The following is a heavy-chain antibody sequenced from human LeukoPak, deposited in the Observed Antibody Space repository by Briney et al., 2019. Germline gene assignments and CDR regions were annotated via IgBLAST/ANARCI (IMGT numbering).Heavy chain of an antibody. Sequence: SETLSLTCAVYGGSLSGYYWSWIRQPPGKGLEWIGEINHSGSTNYNPSLKSRVTISVDTSKNQFSLKLSSVTAADTAVYYCASSDLGYSYGFPFDPWGQGTLVTVSS. J-gene: IGHJ5*02. D-gene: IGHD5-18*01. CDR3: ASSDLGYSYGFPFDP. V-gene: IGHV4-34*01. CDR1: GGSLSGYY. CDR2: INHSGST.